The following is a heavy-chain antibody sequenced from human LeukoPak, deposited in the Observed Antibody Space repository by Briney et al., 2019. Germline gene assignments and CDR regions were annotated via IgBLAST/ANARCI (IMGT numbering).Heavy chain of an antibody. Sequence: GGSLRLSCAASGFTFSSYSMNWVRQAPGKGLEWVSAISGSGGSTYYADPVKGRFTISRDNSKNTLYLQMNSLRAEDTAVYYCAKRSPYYYDSSGDQGYFDYWGQGTLVTASS. J-gene: IGHJ4*02. D-gene: IGHD3-22*01. CDR2: ISGSGGST. V-gene: IGHV3-23*01. CDR3: AKRSPYYYDSSGDQGYFDY. CDR1: GFTFSSYS.